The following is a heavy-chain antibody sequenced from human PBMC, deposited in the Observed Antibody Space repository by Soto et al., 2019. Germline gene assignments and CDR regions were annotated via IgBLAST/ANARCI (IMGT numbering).Heavy chain of an antibody. J-gene: IGHJ6*02. CDR3: ATQGYVELHGLVDV. Sequence: PSETLSLTCTISGGPVSNYYCSWFRQPPGQGLEWIGYMGYNGYTRYNPSLRSRVTISLDTSKNQFSLNLSSVTAADTALYYCATQGYVELHGLVDVRGQGTTVTVS. CDR1: GGPVSNYY. CDR2: MGYNGYT. V-gene: IGHV4-59*08. D-gene: IGHD3-16*01.